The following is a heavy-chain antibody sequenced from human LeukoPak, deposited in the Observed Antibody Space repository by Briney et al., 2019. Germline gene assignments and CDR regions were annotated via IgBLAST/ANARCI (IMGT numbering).Heavy chain of an antibody. Sequence: GGSLRLSCAASGFTVSDTYMSWVRQTAGKGWEWVSTIFDAGRATYADSVKGRFTISRDNDKNTLFLQMKSLRTDATAVYYGAGATKWLAHDFWGQGTLVTVSS. CDR1: GFTVSDTY. D-gene: IGHD6-19*01. CDR3: AGATKWLAHDF. V-gene: IGHV3-53*01. CDR2: IFDAGRA. J-gene: IGHJ4*02.